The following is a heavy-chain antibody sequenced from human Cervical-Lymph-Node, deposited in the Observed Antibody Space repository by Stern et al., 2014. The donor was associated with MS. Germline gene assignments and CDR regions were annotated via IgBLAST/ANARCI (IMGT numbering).Heavy chain of an antibody. V-gene: IGHV5-51*01. CDR3: ARPWGFGELRDAFDI. CDR1: GYSFTSYW. D-gene: IGHD3-10*01. Sequence: EVQLVQSGAEVKKPGESLKISCKGSGYSFTSYWIGWARQMPGKGLEWLGVIYPGDSDTRYNPSFQGQVTIPTDKSSSTAYLQWSSLKASDTAMYCCARPWGFGELRDAFDIWGQGTMVTVSS. CDR2: IYPGDSDT. J-gene: IGHJ3*02.